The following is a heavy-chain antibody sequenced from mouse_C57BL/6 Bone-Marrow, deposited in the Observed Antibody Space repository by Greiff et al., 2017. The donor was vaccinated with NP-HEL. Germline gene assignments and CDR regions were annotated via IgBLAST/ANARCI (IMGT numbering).Heavy chain of an antibody. D-gene: IGHD6-2*01. V-gene: IGHV5-9*01. CDR3: AKNLYYYAMDY. J-gene: IGHJ4*01. Sequence: EVKLMESGGGLVKPGGSLKLSCAASGFTFSSYTMSWVRQTPEKRLEWVATISGGGGNTYYPDSVKGRFTISRDNAKNTLYLQMSSLRSEDTALYYCAKNLYYYAMDYWGQGTSVTVSS. CDR2: ISGGGGNT. CDR1: GFTFSSYT.